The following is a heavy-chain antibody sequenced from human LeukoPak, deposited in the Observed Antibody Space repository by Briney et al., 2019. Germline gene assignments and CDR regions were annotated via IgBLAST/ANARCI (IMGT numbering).Heavy chain of an antibody. Sequence: GSSVKVSCKASGGTFSSYAISWVRQAPGQGLEWMGGIIPIFGTANYAQKFQGRVTITADESTSTAYMELGSLRSEDTAVYYCARSMGAKTAGIAVAGLDYWGQGTLVTVSS. D-gene: IGHD6-19*01. CDR1: GGTFSSYA. CDR3: ARSMGAKTAGIAVAGLDY. CDR2: IIPIFGTA. J-gene: IGHJ4*02. V-gene: IGHV1-69*01.